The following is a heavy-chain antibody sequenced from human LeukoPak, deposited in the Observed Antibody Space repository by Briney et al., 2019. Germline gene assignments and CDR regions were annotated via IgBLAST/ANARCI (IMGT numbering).Heavy chain of an antibody. V-gene: IGHV3-23*01. CDR1: GFTSSSYA. CDR3: AKDPTSLTIRLNWFDP. CDR2: ISGSGGST. D-gene: IGHD3-3*01. J-gene: IGHJ5*02. Sequence: GGSLRLSCAASGFTSSSYAMSWVRQAPGKGLEWVSAISGSGGSTYYADSVKGRFTISRDNSKNTLYLQMNSLRAEDTAVYYCAKDPTSLTIRLNWFDPWGQGTLVTVSS.